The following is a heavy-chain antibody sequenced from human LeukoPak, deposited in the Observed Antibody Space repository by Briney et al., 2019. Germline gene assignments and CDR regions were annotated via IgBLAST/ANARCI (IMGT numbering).Heavy chain of an antibody. Sequence: SETLSLTCTVSGGSISSSSYYWGWIRQPPGKGLEWIGSIYYSGSTYYNPSLKSRVTISVDTSKNQFSLKVSSVTAADTAVYYCARVRYGSGSLYYYYYYMDVWGKGTTVTISS. CDR2: IYYSGST. D-gene: IGHD3-10*01. J-gene: IGHJ6*03. CDR1: GGSISSSSYY. CDR3: ARVRYGSGSLYYYYYYMDV. V-gene: IGHV4-39*01.